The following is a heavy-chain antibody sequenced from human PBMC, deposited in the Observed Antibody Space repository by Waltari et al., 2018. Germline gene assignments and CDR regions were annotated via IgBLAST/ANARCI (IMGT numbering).Heavy chain of an antibody. J-gene: IGHJ5*02. CDR2: IYYSGST. D-gene: IGHD3-16*02. CDR1: GGSISSHY. CDR3: AREHYDYIWGSYRPHNWFDP. V-gene: IGHV4-59*11. Sequence: QVQLQESGPGLVKPSETLSLTCTVSGGSISSHYWSWIRQPPGKGLEWIGYIYYSGSTNYNPSLKSRVTISVDTSKNQFSLKLSSVTAADTAVYYCAREHYDYIWGSYRPHNWFDPWGQGTLVTVSS.